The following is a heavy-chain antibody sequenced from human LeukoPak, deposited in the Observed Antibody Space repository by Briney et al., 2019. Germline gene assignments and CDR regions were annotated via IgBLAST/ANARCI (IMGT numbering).Heavy chain of an antibody. D-gene: IGHD6-6*01. Sequence: ASVKVSCKASGYTFTGYYMHWVRQAPGQGHEWMGWINPNSGGTNYAQKFQGRVTMTRDTSISTAYMELSRLRSDDTAVYYCARGQSGIAARLDYFDYWGQGTLVTVSS. CDR3: ARGQSGIAARLDYFDY. CDR2: INPNSGGT. CDR1: GYTFTGYY. J-gene: IGHJ4*02. V-gene: IGHV1-2*02.